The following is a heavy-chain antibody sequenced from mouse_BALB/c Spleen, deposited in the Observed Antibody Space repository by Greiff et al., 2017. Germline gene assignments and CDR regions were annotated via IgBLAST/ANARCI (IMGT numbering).Heavy chain of an antibody. D-gene: IGHD1-2*01. J-gene: IGHJ4*01. V-gene: IGHV5-4*02. CDR1: GFTFSDYY. Sequence: EVQVVESGGGLVKPGGSLKLSCAASGFTFSDYYMYWVRQTPEKRLEWVATISDGGSYTYYPDSVKGRFTISRDTAKNNLYLQMSSLKSEVTAMFCCAREMGLRLHYAMDYWGQGISVTVSS. CDR3: AREMGLRLHYAMDY. CDR2: ISDGGSYT.